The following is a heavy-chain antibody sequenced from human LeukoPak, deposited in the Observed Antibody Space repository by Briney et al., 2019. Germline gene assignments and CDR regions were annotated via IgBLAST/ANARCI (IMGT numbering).Heavy chain of an antibody. CDR1: GFPFSGYW. V-gene: IGHV3-74*01. CDR3: ARSASGYDA. CDR2: IDDDGAGT. Sequence: PGGSLRLSCAASGFPFSGYWMHWVRQAPGKGLVWVSCIDDDGAGTTYADSVKGRFTISRDNAKNTLYLQMNSLRVEDTAVYYCARSASGYDAWGQGTLVTVSS. D-gene: IGHD5-12*01. J-gene: IGHJ5*02.